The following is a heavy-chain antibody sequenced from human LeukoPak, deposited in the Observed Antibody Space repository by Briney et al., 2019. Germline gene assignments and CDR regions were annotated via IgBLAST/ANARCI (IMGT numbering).Heavy chain of an antibody. Sequence: GGSLRLSCAASGFTFSSYWMTWVRQAPGKGLEWVANIKLDVSETYYVDSVRGRFTISRDNTKNSLYLQMDSLRAEDTAVYHCARKGNAFDFWGQGTMVTVSS. V-gene: IGHV3-7*01. J-gene: IGHJ3*01. D-gene: IGHD3-10*01. CDR3: ARKGNAFDF. CDR2: IKLDVSET. CDR1: GFTFSSYW.